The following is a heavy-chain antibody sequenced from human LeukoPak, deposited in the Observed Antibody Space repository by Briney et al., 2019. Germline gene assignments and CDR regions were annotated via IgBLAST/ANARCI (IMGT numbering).Heavy chain of an antibody. CDR2: ISGSGGST. J-gene: IGHJ5*02. V-gene: IGHV3-23*01. CDR1: GFTFSSYA. D-gene: IGHD4-17*01. CDR3: AKSGYGDYEFWFDP. Sequence: PGGSLRLSCAASGFTFSSYAMSWVRQAPGKGLEWVSAISGSGGSTYYADSVKGRFTISRDNSKNTLYLQMSSLRAEDTAVYYCAKSGYGDYEFWFDPWGQGTLVTVSS.